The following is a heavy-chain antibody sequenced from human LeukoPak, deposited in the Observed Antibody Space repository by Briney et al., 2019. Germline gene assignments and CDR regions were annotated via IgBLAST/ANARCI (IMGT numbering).Heavy chain of an antibody. CDR3: ARDSAGNDY. D-gene: IGHD6-13*01. CDR2: IKQDGSEK. J-gene: IGHJ4*02. Sequence: GGSLRLSCAASGFTFSTYWMSWVRQAPGKGLEWVANIKQDGSEKYYADSVKGRFTISRDNDKNSLYLQMNSLRAEDTAMYYCARDSAGNDYWGQGTLVTVSS. CDR1: GFTFSTYW. V-gene: IGHV3-7*01.